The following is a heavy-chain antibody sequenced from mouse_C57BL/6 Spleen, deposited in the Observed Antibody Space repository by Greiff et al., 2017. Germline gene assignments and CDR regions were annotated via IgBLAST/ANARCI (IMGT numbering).Heavy chain of an antibody. D-gene: IGHD2-4*01. J-gene: IGHJ3*01. CDR1: GYSITSGYD. Sequence: DVQLQESGPGMVKPSQSLSLTCTVTGYSITSGYDWHWIRHFPGNKLEWMGYISYSGSTNYNPSLKSRISITHDTSKNHFFLKLNSVTTEDTATYYCARSDYEGAWFAYGGQGTLVTVSA. CDR2: ISYSGST. V-gene: IGHV3-1*01. CDR3: ARSDYEGAWFAY.